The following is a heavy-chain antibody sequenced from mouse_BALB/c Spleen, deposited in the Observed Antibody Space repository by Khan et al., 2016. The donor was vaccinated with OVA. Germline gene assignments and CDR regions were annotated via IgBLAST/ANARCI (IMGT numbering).Heavy chain of an antibody. J-gene: IGHJ4*01. D-gene: IGHD1-2*01. V-gene: IGHV5-6*01. CDR3: ARQFITTATMDY. CDR2: ISSGGSYT. Sequence: EVQLVESGGDLVKPGGSLKLSCAASGFTFSSYGMSWVRQTPDKRLEWVATISSGGSYTYYPDSVKGRFTISRDNAKNTLYLQMSSLKSEDTAMYYCARQFITTATMDYWGQVTSVTVSS. CDR1: GFTFSSYG.